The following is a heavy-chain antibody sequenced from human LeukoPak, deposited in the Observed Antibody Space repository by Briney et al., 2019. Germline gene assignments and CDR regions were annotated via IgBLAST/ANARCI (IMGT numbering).Heavy chain of an antibody. D-gene: IGHD6-19*01. V-gene: IGHV3-30*02. J-gene: IGHJ4*02. CDR3: AKDSRDSSGWHIFDY. CDR2: IRYDGSNI. CDR1: GFTFSSYG. Sequence: GGSLRLSCAASGFTFSSYGMHWVRQAPGKGLEWVAFIRYDGSNIYYADSVKGRFTISRDNSKNTLYLQMNSLRAEDTAVYYCAKDSRDSSGWHIFDYWGQGTLVTVSS.